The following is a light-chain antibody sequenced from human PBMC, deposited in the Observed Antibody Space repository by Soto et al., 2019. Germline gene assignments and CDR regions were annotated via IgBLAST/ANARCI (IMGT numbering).Light chain of an antibody. J-gene: IGLJ2*01. V-gene: IGLV2-14*03. CDR2: DVR. CDR1: SSDVGAFNF. Sequence: QSALTQPASVSGSPGQSIPISCTGTSSDVGAFNFVSWYQQHPGKAPKLIIYDVRHRPSGVSDRFSGSKSGNTASLTIYGLQAEDEADYYCTSHTTTSPPVLFGGGTKLTVL. CDR3: TSHTTTSPPVL.